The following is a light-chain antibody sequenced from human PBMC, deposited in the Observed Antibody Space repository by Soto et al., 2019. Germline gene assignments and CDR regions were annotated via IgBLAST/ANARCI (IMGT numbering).Light chain of an antibody. CDR3: QQRFNWPGLT. J-gene: IGKJ4*01. CDR1: QSLNTF. Sequence: EIVLTQSPATLSLSPGERATLSRRASQSLNTFLAWYQQKPGQAPRLLISDASNRATGIPARFSGSGSGTDFTLTISSLEPEDFGVYYCQQRFNWPGLTFGGGTKVEIK. CDR2: DAS. V-gene: IGKV3-11*01.